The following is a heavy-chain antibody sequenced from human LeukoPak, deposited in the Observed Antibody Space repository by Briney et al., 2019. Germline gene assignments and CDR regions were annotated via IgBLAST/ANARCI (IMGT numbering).Heavy chain of an antibody. D-gene: IGHD3-10*01. J-gene: IGHJ5*02. CDR3: ARHFFGNWFDP. CDR1: GGSISSYY. V-gene: IGHV4-39*01. Sequence: SETLSLTCTVSGGSISSYYWGWIRQPPGKGLEWIGSIYYSGSTYYNPSLKSRVTISVDTSKNQFSLKLSSVTAADTAVYYCARHFFGNWFDPWGQETLVTVSS. CDR2: IYYSGST.